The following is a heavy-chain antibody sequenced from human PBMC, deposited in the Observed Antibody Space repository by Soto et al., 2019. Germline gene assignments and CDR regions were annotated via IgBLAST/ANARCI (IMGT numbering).Heavy chain of an antibody. D-gene: IGHD6-19*01. J-gene: IGHJ5*02. V-gene: IGHV4-34*01. Sequence: LSLTCAVYGGSFSGYYWSWIRQPPGKGLEWIGEINHSGSTNYNPSLKSRVTISVDTSKNQFSLKLSSVTAADTAVYYCARAHSSGWRFDPWGQGTLVTVSS. CDR1: GGSFSGYY. CDR3: ARAHSSGWRFDP. CDR2: INHSGST.